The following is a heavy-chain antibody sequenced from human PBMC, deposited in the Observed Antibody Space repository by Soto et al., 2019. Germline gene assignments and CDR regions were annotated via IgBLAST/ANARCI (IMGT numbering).Heavy chain of an antibody. CDR1: GYTFTSYA. V-gene: IGHV1-3*01. CDR3: ARAMGFGLSDY. Sequence: QVQLVQSGAEVKKPGASVKVSCKASGYTFTSYAMYWVRQAPGQRLEWMGWINAGNGNTKYSQKFQGRVTITRDTSASTAYMELSSLRSEDTALYYCARAMGFGLSDYWGQATLVTVSS. J-gene: IGHJ4*02. D-gene: IGHD3-10*01. CDR2: INAGNGNT.